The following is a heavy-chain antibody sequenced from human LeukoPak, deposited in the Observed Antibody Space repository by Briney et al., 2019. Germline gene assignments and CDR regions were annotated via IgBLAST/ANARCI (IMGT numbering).Heavy chain of an antibody. J-gene: IGHJ4*02. CDR1: GFTFSSYG. CDR2: ISYDGSNK. CDR3: AKGPGRLRFLEWGKTFDY. V-gene: IGHV3-30*18. Sequence: GGSLRLSCAASGFTFSSYGMHWVRQAPGKGLEWVAVISYDGSNKYYADSVKGRFTISRDNSKNTLYLQMNSLRAEDTAVYYCAKGPGRLRFLEWGKTFDYWGQGTLVTVSS. D-gene: IGHD3-3*01.